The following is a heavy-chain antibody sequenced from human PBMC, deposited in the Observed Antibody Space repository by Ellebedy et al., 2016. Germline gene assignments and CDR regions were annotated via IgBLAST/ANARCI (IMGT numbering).Heavy chain of an antibody. CDR3: AREVPPTVATIFNYYYYFYGMDV. CDR1: GLTFSDHY. J-gene: IGHJ6*02. D-gene: IGHD5-12*01. Sequence: GGSLRLSCAASGLTFSDHYMDWVRQAPGKGLEWVGFIRSKAYGGTTESAASVKGRFTISRDDSNNSLYLQMNSLKTEETAVYYCAREVPPTVATIFNYYYYFYGMDVWGQGTTVTVSS. CDR2: IRSKAYGGTT. V-gene: IGHV3-72*01.